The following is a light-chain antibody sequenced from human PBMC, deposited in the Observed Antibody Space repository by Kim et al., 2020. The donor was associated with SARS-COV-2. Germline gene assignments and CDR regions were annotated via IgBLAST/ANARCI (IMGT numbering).Light chain of an antibody. CDR1: KIGTKS. CDR2: YDT. V-gene: IGLV3-21*04. J-gene: IGLJ2*01. CDR3: QVWDSNYHVV. Sequence: SYELTQPPSVSVAPGQTARITCGGNKIGTKSVHWYQQKSDQPPILVIYYDTERPSGIPERLSGSKSGNTATLTISRVEAGDEADYYCQVWDSNYHVVFGG.